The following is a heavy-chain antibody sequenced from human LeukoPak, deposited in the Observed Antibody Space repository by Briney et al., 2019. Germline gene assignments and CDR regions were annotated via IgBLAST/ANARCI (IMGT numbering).Heavy chain of an antibody. J-gene: IGHJ4*02. D-gene: IGHD5-18*01. Sequence: SQTLSLTCTVSGGSISSGGYYWSWIRQHPGKGLEWIGYIYYSGSTYYNPSLKSRVTISVDTSKNQFSLKLRYVTAADTAVYYCARDGGSDSYGSYYFDYWGQGTLVTVSS. CDR1: GGSISSGGYY. CDR2: IYYSGST. V-gene: IGHV4-31*03. CDR3: ARDGGSDSYGSYYFDY.